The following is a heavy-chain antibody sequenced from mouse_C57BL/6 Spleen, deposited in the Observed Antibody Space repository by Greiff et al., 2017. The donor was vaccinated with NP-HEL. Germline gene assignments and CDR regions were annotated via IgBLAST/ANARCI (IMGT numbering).Heavy chain of an antibody. D-gene: IGHD1-1*01. CDR1: GFTFSDYY. CDR2: INYDGSST. CDR3: ARVNGRWYFDV. V-gene: IGHV5-16*01. Sequence: EVKLMESEGGLVQPGSSMKLSCTASGFTFSDYYMAWVRQVPEKGLEWVANINYDGSSTYYLDSLKSRFIISRDNAKNILYLQMSSLKSEDTATYYCARVNGRWYFDVWGTGTTVTVSS. J-gene: IGHJ1*03.